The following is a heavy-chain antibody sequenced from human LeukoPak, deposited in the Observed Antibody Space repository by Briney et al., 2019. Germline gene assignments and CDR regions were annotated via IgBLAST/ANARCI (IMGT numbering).Heavy chain of an antibody. D-gene: IGHD7-27*01. J-gene: IGHJ4*02. CDR2: IYPGDSDT. CDR3: ATHTGGLLTSFDY. CDR1: GYSFSSNW. Sequence: NHGESLKISCKGSGYSFSSNWIGWVRQVPGKGLEWMGIIYPGDSDTRYSPSFQGQVTISADKSISTAYLQWSSLKASDTTMYYCATHTGGLLTSFDYWGQGTLVTVSS. V-gene: IGHV5-51*01.